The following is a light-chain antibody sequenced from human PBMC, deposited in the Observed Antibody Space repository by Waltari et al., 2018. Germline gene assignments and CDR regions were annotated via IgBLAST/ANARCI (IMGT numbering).Light chain of an antibody. CDR3: QQYGSSIMYT. V-gene: IGKV3-20*01. CDR2: GAS. Sequence: VLTQSPGTLSLSAGERATLPCRASQSLTKKYLAWYQQKPGQAPRLLIYGASSRAAGIPDRFSGSGSGTDFTLTISRLEPEDSAVYYCQQYGSSIMYTFGQGTKLEIK. CDR1: QSLTKKY. J-gene: IGKJ2*01.